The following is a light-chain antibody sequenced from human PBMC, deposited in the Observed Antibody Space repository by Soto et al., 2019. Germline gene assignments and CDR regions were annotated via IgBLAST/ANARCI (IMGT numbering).Light chain of an antibody. J-gene: IGKJ4*01. CDR3: QQRRSWPRV. Sequence: EVVLTQSPATLSLSPGERATLSCRASQSISSHLVWYQQRPGQAPRLLIYDASKRATGIPDRFSGSGSETDFTLTISSLEPEDFAVYYCQQRRSWPRVFGGGTKVEIK. CDR1: QSISSH. V-gene: IGKV3-11*01. CDR2: DAS.